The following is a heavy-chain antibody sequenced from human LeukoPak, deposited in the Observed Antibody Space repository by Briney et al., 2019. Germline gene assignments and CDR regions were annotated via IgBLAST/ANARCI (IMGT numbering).Heavy chain of an antibody. CDR1: GGSISSGDYP. D-gene: IGHD3-10*01. CDR2: IFHTGHT. V-gene: IGHV4-30-2*01. J-gene: IGHJ4*02. Sequence: SQTLSLTCAVFGGSISSGDYPWSWIRQPPGKGLEWIGYIFHTGHTSHNPSLKSRVTISVDMSKNQLSLKLSSVTAADTAVYYCARGFYGSGSQFDYWGQGTLVTVSS. CDR3: ARGFYGSGSQFDY.